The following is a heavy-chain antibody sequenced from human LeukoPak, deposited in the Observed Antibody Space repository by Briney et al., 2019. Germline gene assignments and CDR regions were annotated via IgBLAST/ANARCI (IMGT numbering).Heavy chain of an antibody. V-gene: IGHV3-21*04. D-gene: IGHD6-13*01. CDR3: AKVRSRIAAAGTSVYYFDY. Sequence: GGSLRLSCAASGFTFSSYSMNWVRQAPGKGLEWVSSISSSSSYIYYADSVKGRFTISRDNAKNSLYLQMNSLRAEDTAVYYCAKVRSRIAAAGTSVYYFDYWGQGTLVTVSS. CDR1: GFTFSSYS. CDR2: ISSSSSYI. J-gene: IGHJ4*02.